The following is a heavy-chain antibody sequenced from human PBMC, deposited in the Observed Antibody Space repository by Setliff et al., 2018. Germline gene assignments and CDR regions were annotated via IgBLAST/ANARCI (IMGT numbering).Heavy chain of an antibody. CDR2: IYIGGSA. D-gene: IGHD6-19*01. J-gene: IGHJ6*02. CDR3: ARANFLASGWSHGMDV. Sequence: SETLSLTCTVSGGSISSYYWSWIRQPAGKGLEWIGHIYIGGSANYNPSLKSRLTISRDSAKSSLYLQMNSLRAEDTALYYCARANFLASGWSHGMDVWGQGTAVTVSS. V-gene: IGHV4-4*07. CDR1: GGSISSYY.